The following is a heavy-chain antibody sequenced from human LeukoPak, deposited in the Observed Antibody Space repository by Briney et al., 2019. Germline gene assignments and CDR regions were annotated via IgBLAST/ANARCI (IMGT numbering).Heavy chain of an antibody. D-gene: IGHD2-2*01. V-gene: IGHV5-51*01. J-gene: IGHJ6*02. Sequence: GESLKISCKGSGYSFTSYWIGWARQMPGKGLEWMGIIYPGDSDTRYSPSFQVQVTISADKSISTAYLQWSSLKASDTAMYYCARRYCSSTSCYLGSYGMDVWGQGTTVTVSS. CDR2: IYPGDSDT. CDR3: ARRYCSSTSCYLGSYGMDV. CDR1: GYSFTSYW.